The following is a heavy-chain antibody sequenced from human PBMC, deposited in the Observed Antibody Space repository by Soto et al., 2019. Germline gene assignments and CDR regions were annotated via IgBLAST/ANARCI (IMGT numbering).Heavy chain of an antibody. CDR3: VKWELIQK. CDR1: GFTFIIYA. J-gene: IGHJ4*02. D-gene: IGHD1-26*01. CDR2: ISSNGGST. Sequence: WWSXRLSCSSSGFTFIIYAIHWVRQAPGKGLEYVSAISSNGGSTYYADSVKGRLTISRDNSKNTLYLQMSSLRAEDKAVYYCVKWELIQKWGQGALVTV. V-gene: IGHV3-64D*06.